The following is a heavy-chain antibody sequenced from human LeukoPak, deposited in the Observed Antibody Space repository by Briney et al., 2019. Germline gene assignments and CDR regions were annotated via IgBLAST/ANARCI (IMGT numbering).Heavy chain of an antibody. D-gene: IGHD3-22*01. CDR3: ARAYYYDSSGPNFDY. CDR1: GFTFSSYS. Sequence: GGSLRPSCAASGFTFSSYSMNWVRQAPGKGLEWVSSISSSSSYIYYADSVKGRFTISRDNAKNSLYLQMNSLRAEDTAVYYCARAYYYDSSGPNFDYWGQGTLVTVSS. CDR2: ISSSSSYI. J-gene: IGHJ4*02. V-gene: IGHV3-21*01.